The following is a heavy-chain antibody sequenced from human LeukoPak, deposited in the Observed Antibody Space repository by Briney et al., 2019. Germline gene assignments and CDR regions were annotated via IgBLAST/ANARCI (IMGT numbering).Heavy chain of an antibody. Sequence: GASVKVSCKVSGYTLTELSMHWVRQAPGKGLEWMGGFDPEDGETIYAQKFQGRVTITADESTSTAYMELSSLRSEDTAVYYCARAGRVAGYYQLVNFDYWGQGTLVTVSS. J-gene: IGHJ4*02. CDR3: ARAGRVAGYYQLVNFDY. V-gene: IGHV1-24*01. CDR1: GYTLTELS. D-gene: IGHD3-22*01. CDR2: FDPEDGET.